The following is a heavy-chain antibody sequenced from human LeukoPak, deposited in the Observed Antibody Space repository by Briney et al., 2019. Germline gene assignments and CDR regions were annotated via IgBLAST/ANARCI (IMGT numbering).Heavy chain of an antibody. CDR1: GGSIGGYY. V-gene: IGHV4-59*01. D-gene: IGHD1-26*01. CDR3: ARVRSPLTVDY. CDR2: IYYSGST. Sequence: SETLSLTCTVSGGSIGGYYWTWIRQPPGKGLEWIGNIYYSGSTNYSPSLESRVTISVDTSKNQFSLKLSSVTAADTAVYYCARVRSPLTVDYWGQGTLVSVSS. J-gene: IGHJ4*02.